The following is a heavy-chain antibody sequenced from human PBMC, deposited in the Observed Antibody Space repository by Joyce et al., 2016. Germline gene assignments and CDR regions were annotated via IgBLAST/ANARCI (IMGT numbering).Heavy chain of an antibody. Sequence: QVQLQESGPGLVKPSETLSLVCAVSGSSIITNTYYWGWIRQSPGKGLEWIASSYHSGNTFYNPSLKSRLTISVDRSNNHFSVRMTSVTAADTAVYFCVRSPIGSGSRDWAFDLWGQGTMVIVSS. V-gene: IGHV4-38-2*01. J-gene: IGHJ3*01. CDR3: VRSPIGSGSRDWAFDL. CDR2: SYHSGNT. CDR1: GSSIITNTYY. D-gene: IGHD3/OR15-3a*01.